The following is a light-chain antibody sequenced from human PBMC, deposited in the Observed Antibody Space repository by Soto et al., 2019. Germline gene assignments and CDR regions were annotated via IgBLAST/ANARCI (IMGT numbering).Light chain of an antibody. Sequence: EIVLTQSPGTLSLSPGERATLSCRASQSVSSNYLAWYQQKPGQAPRLLIYGASSRATDIPDGFSGSGSGPDFTLTISRLEPEDVAVSYCQQYYGSPGITFGQGTRLEFK. CDR3: QQYYGSPGIT. CDR2: GAS. V-gene: IGKV3-20*01. J-gene: IGKJ5*01. CDR1: QSVSSNY.